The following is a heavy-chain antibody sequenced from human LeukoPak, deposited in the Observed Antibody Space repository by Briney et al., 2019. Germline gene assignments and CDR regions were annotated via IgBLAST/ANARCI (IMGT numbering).Heavy chain of an antibody. CDR2: IFNGGTT. CDR1: GFIVSSNS. V-gene: IGHV3-66*01. D-gene: IGHD5-18*01. CDR3: ARKYNYAFSY. J-gene: IGHJ4*02. Sequence: GRSLRLSCTAFGFIVSSNSMTWVRQAPGKGLEWVSVIFNGGTTYYADSVKGRFTISRDNSKNTLYLQMNSLRAEDTAVYYCARKYNYAFSYWGQGTLVTVSS.